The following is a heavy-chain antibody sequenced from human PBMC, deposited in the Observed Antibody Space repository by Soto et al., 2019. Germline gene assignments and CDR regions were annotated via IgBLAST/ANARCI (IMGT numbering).Heavy chain of an antibody. J-gene: IGHJ4*02. CDR2: IYPGDSDT. Sequence: GESLKISCKGSGYSFTSYWIGWVRQMPGKGLEWMGIIYPGDSDTRNSPSFQGQVTISADKSISTAYLQWSSLKASDAAIYYCARPYYYGSEYYFDYWGQGTLVTVSS. CDR3: ARPYYYGSEYYFDY. V-gene: IGHV5-51*01. CDR1: GYSFTSYW. D-gene: IGHD3-10*01.